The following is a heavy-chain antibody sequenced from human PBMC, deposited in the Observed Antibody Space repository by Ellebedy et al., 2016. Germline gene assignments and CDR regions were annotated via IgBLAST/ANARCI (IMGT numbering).Heavy chain of an antibody. J-gene: IGHJ4*02. D-gene: IGHD3-22*01. CDR2: ISYDGSNI. V-gene: IGHV3-30*18. CDR1: GFTFSSYG. Sequence: GGSLRLSXAASGFTFSSYGMHWVRQAPGKGLEWVAVISYDGSNIYYADSVKGRFTISRDKSKNTLYLQMNSLRAEDTAVYYCAKDVAYDSSGIDYWGQGALVTVSS. CDR3: AKDVAYDSSGIDY.